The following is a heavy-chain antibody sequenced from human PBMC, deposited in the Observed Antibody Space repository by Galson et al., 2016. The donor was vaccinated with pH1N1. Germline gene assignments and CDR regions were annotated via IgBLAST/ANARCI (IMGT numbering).Heavy chain of an antibody. Sequence: ETLSLTCAVHGASLVGYSWGWVRQSPGKGLEWIGEIGHSGSTNDNPSLKSRVTISIDTSKNQFSLRLTSVTAADTAIYYCARIGYFRIDYWGQGTLLTVSS. V-gene: IGHV4-34*01. CDR2: IGHSGST. CDR1: GASLVGYS. D-gene: IGHD2-15*01. J-gene: IGHJ4*02. CDR3: ARIGYFRIDY.